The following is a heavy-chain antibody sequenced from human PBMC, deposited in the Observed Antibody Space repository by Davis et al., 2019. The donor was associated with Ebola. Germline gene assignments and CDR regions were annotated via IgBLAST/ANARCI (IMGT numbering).Heavy chain of an antibody. Sequence: GESLKISCAASGFTFSSYAMHWVRQAPGKGLEWVSAVDSNGGYTYYADSVKGRFTISRDTSTVYLQMNSLRVEDTAVYYCAKIEAYGSGNYFDYWGQGTLVTISS. D-gene: IGHD3-10*01. CDR1: GFTFSSYA. CDR3: AKIEAYGSGNYFDY. CDR2: VDSNGGYT. V-gene: IGHV3-23*01. J-gene: IGHJ4*02.